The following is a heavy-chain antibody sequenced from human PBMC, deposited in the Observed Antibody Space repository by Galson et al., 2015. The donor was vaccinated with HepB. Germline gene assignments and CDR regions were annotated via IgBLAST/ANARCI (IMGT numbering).Heavy chain of an antibody. CDR2: IYYSGST. Sequence: LSLTCTVSGGSISSSSYYWGWIRQPPGKGLEWIGSIYYSGSTYYNPSLKSRLTISVDTSKNQFSLKLSSVTAADTAMYYCARRASTVTTKSRRYFDYWGQGTLFTVSS. V-gene: IGHV4-39*01. CDR1: GGSISSSSYY. CDR3: ARRASTVTTKSRRYFDY. D-gene: IGHD4-17*01. J-gene: IGHJ4*02.